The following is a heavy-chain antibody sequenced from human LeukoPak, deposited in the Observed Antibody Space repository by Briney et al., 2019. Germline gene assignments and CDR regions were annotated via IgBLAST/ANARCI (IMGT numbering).Heavy chain of an antibody. CDR2: IFYSGSS. CDR3: ARGSGWYL. V-gene: IGHV4-39*07. D-gene: IGHD6-13*01. CDR1: GGSISSDISY. J-gene: IGHJ5*02. Sequence: SETLSPTCTVSGGSISSDISYWAWVRQPPEKGLEWIGTIFYSGSSYYNPSLKSRVTISVDTSKNQFSLKLSSVTAADTAVYYCARGSGWYLWGQGTLVTVSS.